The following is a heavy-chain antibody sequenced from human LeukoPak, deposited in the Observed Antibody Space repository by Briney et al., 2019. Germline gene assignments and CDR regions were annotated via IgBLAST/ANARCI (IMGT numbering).Heavy chain of an antibody. Sequence: GGSLRLSCAASGFTFSSYAMSWVRQAPGKGLEWVSAISGSGGSTYYADSVKGRFTISRDNSKNTLYLQMNSLRAEGTAVYYCAKASYGSGSYYNAGIDYWGQGTLVTVSS. CDR1: GFTFSSYA. J-gene: IGHJ4*02. CDR2: ISGSGGST. V-gene: IGHV3-23*01. D-gene: IGHD3-10*01. CDR3: AKASYGSGSYYNAGIDY.